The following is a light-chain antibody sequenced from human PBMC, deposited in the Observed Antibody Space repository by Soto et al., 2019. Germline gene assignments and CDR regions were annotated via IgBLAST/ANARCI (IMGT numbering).Light chain of an antibody. Sequence: QSVVTQPPSASGSPGQSVTISCTGTSSDVGGYNFVSWYQQHPGKAPKLMIYEVSKRPSGVPDRFSGSKSGNTASLTVSGLQAEDEADYYCAAWDDSLNMVFGGGTKLTVL. J-gene: IGLJ2*01. CDR3: AAWDDSLNMV. CDR1: SSDVGGYNF. V-gene: IGLV2-8*01. CDR2: EVS.